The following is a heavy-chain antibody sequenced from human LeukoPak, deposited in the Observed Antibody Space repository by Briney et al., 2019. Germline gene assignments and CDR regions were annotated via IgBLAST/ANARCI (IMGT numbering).Heavy chain of an antibody. CDR2: IYYSGST. CDR1: GGSISSSSYY. J-gene: IGHJ4*02. V-gene: IGHV4-39*07. D-gene: IGHD1-26*01. CDR3: AREGRVGARDLDY. Sequence: SEALSLTCTVSGGSISSSSYYWGWIRQPPGKGLEWIGSIYYSGSTYYNPSLKSRVTISVDTSKNQFSLELSSVTAADTAVYYCAREGRVGARDLDYWGQGTLVTVSS.